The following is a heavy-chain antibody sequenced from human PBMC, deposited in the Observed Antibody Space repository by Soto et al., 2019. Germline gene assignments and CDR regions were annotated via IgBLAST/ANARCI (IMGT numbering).Heavy chain of an antibody. CDR1: EFTFISYA. CDR2: ISGSGGST. Sequence: PGGSLRLSCAASEFTFISYAMSWVRQAPGKGLEWVSIISGSGGSTNYADSVKGRFTISRDNSKNTLYLQMNSLRAEDTAVYYCAKDLGYNFWSGSNGMDVWGQGTTVTVSS. D-gene: IGHD3-3*01. J-gene: IGHJ6*02. V-gene: IGHV3-23*01. CDR3: AKDLGYNFWSGSNGMDV.